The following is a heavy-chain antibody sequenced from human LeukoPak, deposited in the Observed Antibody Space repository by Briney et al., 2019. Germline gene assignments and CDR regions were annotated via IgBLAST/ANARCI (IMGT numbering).Heavy chain of an antibody. Sequence: GGSLRLSCEASGFIFSRYPMHWVRQAPGKGLEWVAVISYDGSNKYYADSVKGRFTISRDNSKNTLFLQMNSLRAEDTAVYYCARVLVGAFDYWGQGTLVTVSS. CDR2: ISYDGSNK. CDR3: ARVLVGAFDY. CDR1: GFIFSRYP. V-gene: IGHV3-30-3*01. J-gene: IGHJ4*02. D-gene: IGHD1-26*01.